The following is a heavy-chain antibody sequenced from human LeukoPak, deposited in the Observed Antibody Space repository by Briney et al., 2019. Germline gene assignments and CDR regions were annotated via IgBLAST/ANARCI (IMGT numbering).Heavy chain of an antibody. V-gene: IGHV1-2*02. CDR1: GYTFTGYY. CDR3: ARVRRLRIWFDP. D-gene: IGHD1-1*01. Sequence: GASVKVSCKASGYTFTGYYMHWVRQAHGQGLEWMGWINPNSGGTNYAQKFQGRVTMTRDTSISTAYMELSRLRSDDTALYYCARVRRLRIWFDPWGQGTLVTVSS. J-gene: IGHJ5*02. CDR2: INPNSGGT.